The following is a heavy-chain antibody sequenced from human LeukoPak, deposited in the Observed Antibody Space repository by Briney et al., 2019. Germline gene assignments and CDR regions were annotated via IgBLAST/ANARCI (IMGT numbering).Heavy chain of an antibody. CDR3: AGHHPRNTVDF. D-gene: IGHD2/OR15-2a*01. V-gene: IGHV4-59*08. CDR2: ISDIGSI. CDR1: GGSISSYY. J-gene: IGHJ4*02. Sequence: SETLSLTCTVSGGSISSYYGSWIRQPPGKGLEWIAYISDIGSINYNPSLKSRVTISLDTSKDQFSLKLSSVTAADTAVYYCAGHHPRNTVDFWGQGTLVTVSS.